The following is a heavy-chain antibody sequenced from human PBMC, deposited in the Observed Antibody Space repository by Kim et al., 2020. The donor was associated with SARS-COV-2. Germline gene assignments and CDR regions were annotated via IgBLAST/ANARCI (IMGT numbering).Heavy chain of an antibody. V-gene: IGHV3-7*01. J-gene: IGHJ4*02. D-gene: IGHD3-3*01. CDR2: IKQDGSEK. CDR3: ARDGDPYDFWSGRHHDY. Sequence: GGSLRLSCAASGFTFSSYWMSWVRQAPGKGLEWVANIKQDGSEKYYVDSVKGRFTISRDNAKNSLYLQMNSLRAEDTAVYYCARDGDPYDFWSGRHHDYWGQGTLVTVSS. CDR1: GFTFSSYW.